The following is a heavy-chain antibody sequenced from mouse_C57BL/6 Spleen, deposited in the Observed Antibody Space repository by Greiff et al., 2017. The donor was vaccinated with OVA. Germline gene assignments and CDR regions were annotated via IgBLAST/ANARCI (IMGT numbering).Heavy chain of an antibody. CDR1: GYTFTSYW. Sequence: QVQLQQPGAELVKPGASVKLSCEASGYTFTSYWMHWVKQRPGRGLEWIGRIGPNSGGTKYNEKFKSKATLTVDKPSSTAYMQLSSLTSEDSAVYYSAREDYYGSSYLDDWGQGTTLTVSS. CDR3: AREDYYGSSYLDD. D-gene: IGHD1-1*01. V-gene: IGHV1-72*01. J-gene: IGHJ2*01. CDR2: IGPNSGGT.